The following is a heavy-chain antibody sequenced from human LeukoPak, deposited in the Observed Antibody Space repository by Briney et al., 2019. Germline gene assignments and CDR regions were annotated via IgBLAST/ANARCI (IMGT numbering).Heavy chain of an antibody. CDR1: GYTFTDFG. D-gene: IGHD1-26*01. J-gene: IGHJ4*02. CDR3: ARGHQWELLGGRSRIIDY. V-gene: IGHV1-8*01. CDR2: MNPNSGNT. Sequence: GASVKVSCKASGYTFTDFGISWVRQATGQGLEWMGWMNPNSGNTGYAQKFQGRVTMTRNTSIGTAYMELSSLRSEDTAVYYCARGHQWELLGGRSRIIDYWGQGTLVTVSS.